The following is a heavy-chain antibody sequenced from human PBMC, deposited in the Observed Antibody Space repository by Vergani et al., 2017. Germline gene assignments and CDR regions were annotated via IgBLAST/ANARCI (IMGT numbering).Heavy chain of an antibody. Sequence: EVQLVESGGGLVQPGRSLRLSCAASGFTFDDYAMHWVRQAPGKGLEWVSGISWNSGSIGYADSVKGRFTISRDNAKNSLYLQMNSPRAEDTALYYCARVSDDSSGMAFDIWGQGTMVTVSS. D-gene: IGHD3-22*01. CDR3: ARVSDDSSGMAFDI. CDR1: GFTFDDYA. J-gene: IGHJ3*02. CDR2: ISWNSGSI. V-gene: IGHV3-9*01.